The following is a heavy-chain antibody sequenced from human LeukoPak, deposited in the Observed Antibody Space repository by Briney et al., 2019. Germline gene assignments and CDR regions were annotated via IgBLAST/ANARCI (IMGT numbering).Heavy chain of an antibody. CDR3: AREASGSFDY. J-gene: IGHJ4*02. D-gene: IGHD1-26*01. Sequence: NASETLSLTCTVSGGSISSSSYYWGWIRQPPGKGLEWIGSIYYSGSTYYNPSLKSRVTISVYTSKNQFSLKLSSVTAADTAVYYCAREASGSFDYWGQGTLVTVSS. V-gene: IGHV4-39*02. CDR2: IYYSGST. CDR1: GGSISSSSYY.